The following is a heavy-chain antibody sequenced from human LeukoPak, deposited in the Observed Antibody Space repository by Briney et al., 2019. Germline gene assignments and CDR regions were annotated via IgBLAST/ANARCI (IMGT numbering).Heavy chain of an antibody. D-gene: IGHD5-24*01. Sequence: GGSLRLSCAASGFTVSSNYMSWVRQAPGKGLEWVSVTYSGGSTYYADSVKGRFTISRDNSKNTLYLQMNSLRAEDTAVYHCVKSAGKDGYRDVFDIWGQGTVVTVSS. V-gene: IGHV3-53*01. CDR1: GFTVSSNY. CDR3: VKSAGKDGYRDVFDI. CDR2: TYSGGST. J-gene: IGHJ3*02.